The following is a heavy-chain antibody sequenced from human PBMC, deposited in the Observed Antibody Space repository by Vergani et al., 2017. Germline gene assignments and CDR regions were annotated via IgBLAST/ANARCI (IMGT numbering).Heavy chain of an antibody. V-gene: IGHV1-46*01. CDR3: ARVHLLWPTKGYYMDV. J-gene: IGHJ6*03. Sequence: QVQLVQSGAEVKKPGASVKVSCKASGYTFTSYYMHWVRQAPGQGLEWMGRINPSGGSTSYAQKFQGRVTMTRDTSTSTVYMELSSLRSEDTAVYYCARVHLLWPTKGYYMDVWGKGTTVTVSS. CDR1: GYTFTSYY. D-gene: IGHD2-2*01. CDR2: INPSGGST.